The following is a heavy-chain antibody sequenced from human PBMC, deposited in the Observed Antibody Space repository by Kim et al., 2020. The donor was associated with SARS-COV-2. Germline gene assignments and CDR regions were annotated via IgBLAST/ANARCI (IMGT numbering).Heavy chain of an antibody. Sequence: GGSLRLSCAASGFTFSDFNMHWVRQAPGKGLIWVSRINDDGSDTRYADFAKGRFTISRDNAKNTLNLQMHSLRAEDTAVYYCARDLDYNLFDYWGQGALVTVSS. J-gene: IGHJ4*02. CDR1: GFTFSDFN. V-gene: IGHV3-74*01. CDR2: INDDGSDT. D-gene: IGHD4-4*01. CDR3: ARDLDYNLFDY.